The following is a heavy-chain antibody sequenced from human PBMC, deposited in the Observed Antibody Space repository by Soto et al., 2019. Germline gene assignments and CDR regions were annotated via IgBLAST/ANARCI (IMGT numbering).Heavy chain of an antibody. CDR2: IYWDDNK. V-gene: IGHV2-5*02. D-gene: IGHD3-10*01. CDR1: GFSLTANGVG. CDR3: AHSSDFGSGSEYFDY. Sequence: QITLKESGPTLVKPTQTLTLTCTFSGFSLTANGVGVGWIRQPPGKALEWLALIYWDDNKRYSPSLESRLTITKDTSKNQVVLTLTTMDPVDTGTYFCAHSSDFGSGSEYFDYWGQGTLVAVSS. J-gene: IGHJ4*01.